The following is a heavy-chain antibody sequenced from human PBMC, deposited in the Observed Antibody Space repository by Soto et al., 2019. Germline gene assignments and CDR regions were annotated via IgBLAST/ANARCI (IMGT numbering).Heavy chain of an antibody. J-gene: IGHJ4*02. CDR3: AKDLLRITLIVVATQPDY. D-gene: IGHD3-22*01. V-gene: IGHV3-30*18. CDR2: ISYDGSNK. Sequence: GGSLRLSCAASGFTFSSYGMHWVRQAPGKGLEWVAVISYDGSNKYYADSVKGRFTISRDNSKSTLHLQMNSLRAEDTAVYHCAKDLLRITLIVVATQPDYWGQGTLVTVSS. CDR1: GFTFSSYG.